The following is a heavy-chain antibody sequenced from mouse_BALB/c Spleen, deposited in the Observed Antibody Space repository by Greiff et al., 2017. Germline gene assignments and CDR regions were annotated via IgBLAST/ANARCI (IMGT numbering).Heavy chain of an antibody. CDR2: INPYNGDT. Sequence: VQLQQSGPELVKPGASVKISCKASGYSFTGYFMNWVMQSHGKSLEWIGRINPYNGDTFYNQKFKGKATLTVDKSSSTAHMELRSLASEDSAVYYCARDGFYERGFAYWGQGTLVTVSA. V-gene: IGHV1-20*02. D-gene: IGHD1-1*01. CDR1: GYSFTGYF. CDR3: ARDGFYERGFAY. J-gene: IGHJ3*01.